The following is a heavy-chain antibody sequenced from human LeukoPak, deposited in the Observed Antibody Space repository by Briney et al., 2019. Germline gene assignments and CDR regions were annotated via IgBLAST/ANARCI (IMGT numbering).Heavy chain of an antibody. CDR1: GFTFSDYD. Sequence: GGSLRLSCAASGFTFSDYDMNWVRQAPGKGLEWVAYIRSSGSYIFYADSVKGRFTISRDNAKNSLYLQMNSLRAEDTAVYYFSRDEYRPGWYLLDYWRQGTLLTVSS. V-gene: IGHV3-11*01. CDR2: IRSSGSYI. CDR3: SRDEYRPGWYLLDY. J-gene: IGHJ4*02. D-gene: IGHD6-19*01.